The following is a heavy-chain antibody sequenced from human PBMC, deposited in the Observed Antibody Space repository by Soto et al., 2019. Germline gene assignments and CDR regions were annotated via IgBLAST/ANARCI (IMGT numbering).Heavy chain of an antibody. CDR2: ISYDGSNK. CDR3: ARDLRPARLDSYVLDV. J-gene: IGHJ6*02. CDR1: GFTFSSYA. D-gene: IGHD6-6*01. V-gene: IGHV3-30*09. Sequence: GGSLRLSCAASGFTFSSYAMHWVRQAPGKGLEWVAVISYDGSNKYYADSVKGRFAISRDNSKNTLYLQMNSLRAEDTAVYYCARDLRPARLDSYVLDVCGQGTTVPVSS.